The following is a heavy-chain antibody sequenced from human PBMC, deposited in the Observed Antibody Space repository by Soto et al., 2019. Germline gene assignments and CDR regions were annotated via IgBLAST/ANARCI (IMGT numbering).Heavy chain of an antibody. CDR1: GGSISSSSYY. J-gene: IGHJ4*02. V-gene: IGHV4-39*01. D-gene: IGHD3-3*01. CDR2: IYYSGST. CDR3: ARHHSQLRFLESNFDY. Sequence: SETLSLTCTVSGGSISSSSYYWGWIRQPPGKGLEWIGSIYYSGSTYYNPSLKSRVTISVDTSKNQFSLKLSSVTAADTAVYYCARHHSQLRFLESNFDYWGQGTRVTVSS.